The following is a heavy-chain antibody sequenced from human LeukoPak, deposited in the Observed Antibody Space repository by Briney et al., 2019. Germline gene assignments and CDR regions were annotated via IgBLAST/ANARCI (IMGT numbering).Heavy chain of an antibody. V-gene: IGHV1-2*02. J-gene: IGHJ5*02. Sequence: ASVKVSCKASGYTFTGYYVHWVRQAPGQGLEWMGWINPNSGGTNYAQKFQGRVTMTRDTSISTAYMELSRLRSDDTAVYYCARGIDQWESYNWFDPWGQGTLVTVSS. D-gene: IGHD1-26*01. CDR1: GYTFTGYY. CDR3: ARGIDQWESYNWFDP. CDR2: INPNSGGT.